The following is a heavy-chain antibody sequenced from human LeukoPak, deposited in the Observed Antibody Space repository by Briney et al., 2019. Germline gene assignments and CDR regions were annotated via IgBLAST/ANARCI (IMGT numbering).Heavy chain of an antibody. J-gene: IGHJ5*02. Sequence: GASVKVSCKASGYTFTGYYMHWVRQAPGQGLEWMGWINPNSGGTNYAQKFQGRVTMTRDTSISTAYMELSRLRSDDTAVYYCARDRYSSGNVRQNWFDPWGQGTLVTVSS. CDR1: GYTFTGYY. D-gene: IGHD6-19*01. CDR2: INPNSGGT. V-gene: IGHV1-2*02. CDR3: ARDRYSSGNVRQNWFDP.